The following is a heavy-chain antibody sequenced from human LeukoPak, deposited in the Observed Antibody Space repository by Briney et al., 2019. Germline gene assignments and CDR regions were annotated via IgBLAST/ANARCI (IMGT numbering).Heavy chain of an antibody. Sequence: ASVKVSCKASGYTFTSYGISWVRQAPGQGLEWVGWISAYNSNTNYAEKLQGRVTMTTDTSTTTAYMELRSLRCVDTAVYYCARNRHRWLPYSDYWGQGTLVTVSS. CDR1: GYTFTSYG. V-gene: IGHV1-18*01. CDR2: ISAYNSNT. D-gene: IGHD3-22*01. J-gene: IGHJ4*02. CDR3: ARNRHRWLPYSDY.